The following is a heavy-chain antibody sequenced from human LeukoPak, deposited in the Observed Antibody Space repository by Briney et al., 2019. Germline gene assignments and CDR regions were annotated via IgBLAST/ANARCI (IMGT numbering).Heavy chain of an antibody. CDR2: ILHSGDT. CDR1: GGSISRSNW. J-gene: IGHJ4*02. D-gene: IGHD1-14*01. V-gene: IGHV4-4*02. Sequence: SGTLSLTCAVSGGSISRSNWWSWVRQPPGKGLEWIGDILHSGDTNYNASLRSRLTISLDKSRSQFSLQLSSVTAADTAVYYCAGYNIPYTFEFWGPGTVVTVSP. CDR3: AGYNIPYTFEF.